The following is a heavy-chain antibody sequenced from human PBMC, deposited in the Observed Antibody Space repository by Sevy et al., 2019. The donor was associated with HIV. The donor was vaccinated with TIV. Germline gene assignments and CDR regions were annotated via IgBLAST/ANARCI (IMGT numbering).Heavy chain of an antibody. CDR1: GYTLSQVS. V-gene: IGHV1-24*01. D-gene: IGHD3-22*01. J-gene: IGHJ4*02. Sequence: GPSVKVSCKVSGYTLSQVSMHWVRQVPGKGLEWMGSFDPEDGETIYAQKFQGRLTMTEDTSTDTAYMELSSLKSEDTAVFYCAITKDYYDSSGCPFDYWGQGTLVTVSS. CDR2: FDPEDGET. CDR3: AITKDYYDSSGCPFDY.